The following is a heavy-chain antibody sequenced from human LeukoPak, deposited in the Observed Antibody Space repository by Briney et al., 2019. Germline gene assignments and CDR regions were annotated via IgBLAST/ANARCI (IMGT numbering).Heavy chain of an antibody. CDR2: ISSSNRYT. CDR1: GFTFSDYY. J-gene: IGHJ6*02. D-gene: IGHD4-17*01. CDR3: AKGSGGDYFPYYYYGMGV. V-gene: IGHV3-11*06. Sequence: RGSLRVSCAASGFTFSDYYMSWIRQAPGKGLEWVSYISSSNRYTNYADSVKGRFTISRDNAKNSLYLQMNSLRAEDTAVYYCAKGSGGDYFPYYYYGMGVWGQGTTVIVSS.